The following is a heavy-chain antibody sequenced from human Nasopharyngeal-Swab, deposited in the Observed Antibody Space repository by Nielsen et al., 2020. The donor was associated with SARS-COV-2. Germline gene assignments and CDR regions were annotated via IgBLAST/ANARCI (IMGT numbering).Heavy chain of an antibody. Sequence: SVKVSCKASGGTFSSYAISWGRQDPGQGLEWMGGIIPIFGTANYAQKFQGRVTITADESTSTAYMELSSLRSEDTAVYYCARDQNPRPDYDFWSGHIYGMDVWGQGTTVTVSS. CDR1: GGTFSSYA. CDR3: ARDQNPRPDYDFWSGHIYGMDV. V-gene: IGHV1-69*13. CDR2: IIPIFGTA. J-gene: IGHJ6*02. D-gene: IGHD3-3*01.